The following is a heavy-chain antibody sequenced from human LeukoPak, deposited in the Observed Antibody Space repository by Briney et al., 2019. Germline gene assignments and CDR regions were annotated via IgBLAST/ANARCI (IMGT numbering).Heavy chain of an antibody. CDR3: ARGRGYDSGTYNYAFSDC. J-gene: IGHJ4*02. V-gene: IGHV3-33*08. D-gene: IGHD3-22*01. CDR2: ISYDGSNK. CDR1: GFTFSSYG. Sequence: GGSLRLSCAASGFTFSSYGMHWVRQAPGKGLEWVAVISYDGSNKYYADSVKGRFTISRDNSKNTLYLQMNSLRAEDTAVYYCARGRGYDSGTYNYAFSDCWGQGTLVTVSS.